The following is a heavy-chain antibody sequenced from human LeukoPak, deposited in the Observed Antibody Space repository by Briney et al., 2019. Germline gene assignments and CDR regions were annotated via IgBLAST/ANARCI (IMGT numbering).Heavy chain of an antibody. J-gene: IGHJ4*02. Sequence: SETLSLTCAVYGGSFSSYYWSWIRQPPGKGLEWIGKTNHGGSTNYNPSLKSRVTISVDMSENQFSLKLSSVTAADTAVYYCARLIYYDSSGYLDYWGQGSLVTVSS. V-gene: IGHV4-34*01. D-gene: IGHD3-22*01. CDR2: TNHGGST. CDR3: ARLIYYDSSGYLDY. CDR1: GGSFSSYY.